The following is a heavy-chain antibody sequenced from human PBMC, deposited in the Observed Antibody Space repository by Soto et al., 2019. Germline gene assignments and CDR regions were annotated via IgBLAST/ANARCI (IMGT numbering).Heavy chain of an antibody. D-gene: IGHD3-22*01. V-gene: IGHV3-23*01. CDR1: GITISNYP. CDR3: VKDDGGYTSTAPH. CDR2: ISGSGDRT. J-gene: IGHJ4*02. Sequence: EVQLLESGGGLVQPGGSLRLSCAASGITISNYPMSWVRQAPGKGLDWVSGISGSGDRTYYADSAKGRFTISKDISRNLLAPQLDSLGVEDTGVYFCVKDDGGYTSTAPHWGQGALVTVSS.